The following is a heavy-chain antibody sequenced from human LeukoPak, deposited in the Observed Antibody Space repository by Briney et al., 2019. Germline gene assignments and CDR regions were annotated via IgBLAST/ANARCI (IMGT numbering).Heavy chain of an antibody. CDR2: ISSSSSTI. V-gene: IGHV3-48*04. J-gene: IGHJ4*02. CDR3: ARAHYYDSSGLDF. CDR1: GFTFSSYS. D-gene: IGHD3-22*01. Sequence: QSGGSLRLSCAASGFTFSSYSMNWVRQAPGKGLECVSYISSSSSTIYYADSLKGRFTISRDNAKNSLYLQMNSLRAEDTAVYYCARAHYYDSSGLDFWGQGTLVTVSS.